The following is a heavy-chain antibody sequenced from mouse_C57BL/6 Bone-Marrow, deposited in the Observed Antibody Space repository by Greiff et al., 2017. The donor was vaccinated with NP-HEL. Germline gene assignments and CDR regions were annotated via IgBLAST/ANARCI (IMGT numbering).Heavy chain of an antibody. J-gene: IGHJ2*01. CDR3: TRGGNYYGSSYVRVDY. V-gene: IGHV1-15*01. CDR2: IDPETGGT. D-gene: IGHD1-1*01. Sequence: VQLQESGAELVRPGASVTLSCKASGYTFTDYEMHWVKQTPVHGLEWIGAIDPETGGTAYNQKFKGKAILTADKSSSTAYMELRRLTSEDSAVYYGTRGGNYYGSSYVRVDYWGQGTTLTVSS. CDR1: GYTFTDYE.